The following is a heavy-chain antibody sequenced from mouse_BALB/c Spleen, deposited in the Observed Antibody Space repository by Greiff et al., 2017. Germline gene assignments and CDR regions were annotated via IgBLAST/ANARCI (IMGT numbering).Heavy chain of an antibody. CDR3: ATEFYGSRRYYFDY. V-gene: IGHV2-9*02. J-gene: IGHJ2*01. CDR1: GFSLTSYG. CDR2: IWAGGST. Sequence: VKLMESGPGLVAPSQSLSITCTVSGFSLTSYGVHWVRQPPGKGLEWLGVIWAGGSTNYNSALMSRLSISKDNSKSQVFLKMNSLQTDDTAMYYCATEFYGSRRYYFDYWGQGTTLTVAS. D-gene: IGHD1-1*01.